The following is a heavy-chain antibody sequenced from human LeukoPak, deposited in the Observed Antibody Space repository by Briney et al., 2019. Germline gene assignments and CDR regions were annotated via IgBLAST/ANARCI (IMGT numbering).Heavy chain of an antibody. J-gene: IGHJ1*01. CDR3: ARVGQPRRQYFQD. CDR2: MNPNSGNT. V-gene: IGHV1-8*01. Sequence: ASVKVCCKASGNTFISCDINWVRQATGQGLGWMGWMNPNSGNTGYAQKFQGRVTMTRNASISTVHIELSSLRSEDTAVYYCARVGQPRRQYFQDWGQGTLVTVSS. CDR1: GNTFISCD. D-gene: IGHD3-16*01.